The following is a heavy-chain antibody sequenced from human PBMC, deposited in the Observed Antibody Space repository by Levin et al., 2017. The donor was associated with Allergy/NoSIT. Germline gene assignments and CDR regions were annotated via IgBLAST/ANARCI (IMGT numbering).Heavy chain of an antibody. Sequence: GGSLRLSCAASGFTFSSYVMHWVRQAPGKGLEWVAVISYDGSNKYYADSVKGRFTISRDNSKNTLYLQMNSLRAEDTAVYYCASPGVVSVSWIPYYFDYWGQGTLVTVSS. CDR2: ISYDGSNK. D-gene: IGHD1-26*01. V-gene: IGHV3-30-3*01. CDR1: GFTFSSYV. J-gene: IGHJ4*02. CDR3: ASPGVVSVSWIPYYFDY.